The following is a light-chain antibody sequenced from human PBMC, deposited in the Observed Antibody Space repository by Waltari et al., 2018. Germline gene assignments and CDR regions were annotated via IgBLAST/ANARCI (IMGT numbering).Light chain of an antibody. CDR3: QQGDSAPFT. J-gene: IGKJ2*01. Sequence: DIQMTQAPSSLSASVGGRVTITCRTSQTINHFLNWYQHKPGIAPELLIYAASTLQSGVPSRFSGGGSGADFTLTISSLQPEDSATYYCQQGDSAPFTFGQGTKLEIK. V-gene: IGKV1-39*01. CDR2: AAS. CDR1: QTINHF.